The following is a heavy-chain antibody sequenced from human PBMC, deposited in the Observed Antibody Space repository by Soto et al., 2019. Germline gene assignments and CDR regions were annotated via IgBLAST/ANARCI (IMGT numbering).Heavy chain of an antibody. CDR3: VRDAPGIRGYGH. D-gene: IGHD2-15*01. J-gene: IGHJ4*02. V-gene: IGHV3-11*05. CDR2: ISSDSVDI. CDR1: GFTFSDYY. Sequence: QVQLVESGGGLVKPGGSLRLSCAASGFTFSDYYMNWVRQAPGKGLEWLSYISSDSVDINYADSVKGRFTISRVNADNSVYLQMNSLRAEDTAVYYCVRDAPGIRGYGHWGQGTLVTVSP.